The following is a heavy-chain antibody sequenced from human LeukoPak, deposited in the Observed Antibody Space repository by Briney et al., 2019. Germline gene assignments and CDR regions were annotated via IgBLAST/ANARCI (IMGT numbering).Heavy chain of an antibody. CDR1: GGSISSYY. CDR3: ARVRIGRGVIDY. CDR2: IYYSGST. V-gene: IGHV4-59*01. J-gene: IGHJ4*02. Sequence: PSETLSLTCTGSGGSISSYYWSWIRQPPGKGLEWIGYIYYSGSTNYNPSLKSRVTISVDTSKNQFSLKLSSVTAADTAVYYCARVRIGRGVIDYWGQGTLVTVSS. D-gene: IGHD3-10*01.